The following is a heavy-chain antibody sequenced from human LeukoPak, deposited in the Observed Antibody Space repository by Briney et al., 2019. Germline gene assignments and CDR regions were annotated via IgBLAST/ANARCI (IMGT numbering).Heavy chain of an antibody. CDR2: IYYSGST. D-gene: IGHD4-11*01. Sequence: SETLSLTCTVAGGSISSYYWSWIRQPPGKGLEWIGYIYYSGSTTYNPSLKSRVTISVDTSKSHFSLNLSSVTAADTAVYYCARAQRGRDGASTVYYYYFYMDVWGKGTTVTVSS. CDR3: ARAQRGRDGASTVYYYYFYMDV. J-gene: IGHJ6*03. V-gene: IGHV4-59*01. CDR1: GGSISSYY.